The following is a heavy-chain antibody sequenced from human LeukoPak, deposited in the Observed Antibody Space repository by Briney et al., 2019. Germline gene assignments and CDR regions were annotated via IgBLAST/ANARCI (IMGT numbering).Heavy chain of an antibody. CDR1: GFIFNSYG. D-gene: IGHD1-1*01. Sequence: GGSLRLSCAASGFIFNSYGMHWVRQAPGKGLEWVAFIRYDGSNKYYADSVKGRFTISRDNSKNTLYLQMNSLRAEDTALYYCAKGQETESRLDSWGQGTLVTVSS. J-gene: IGHJ4*02. V-gene: IGHV3-30*02. CDR2: IRYDGSNK. CDR3: AKGQETESRLDS.